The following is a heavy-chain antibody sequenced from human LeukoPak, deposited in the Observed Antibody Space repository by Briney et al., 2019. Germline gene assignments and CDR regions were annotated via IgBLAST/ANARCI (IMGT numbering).Heavy chain of an antibody. CDR3: ARDSSGYIFDI. Sequence: PGGSLRLSCAASGFTFSDYYMDWVRQAPGKGLVWVGRTTNKANSYTTEYAASVKGRFTISRDNSKNSLYLQMNSLRDEDTAVYYCARDSSGYIFDIWGQGTMVTVSS. J-gene: IGHJ3*02. CDR1: GFTFSDYY. CDR2: TTNKANSYTT. D-gene: IGHD3-10*01. V-gene: IGHV3-72*01.